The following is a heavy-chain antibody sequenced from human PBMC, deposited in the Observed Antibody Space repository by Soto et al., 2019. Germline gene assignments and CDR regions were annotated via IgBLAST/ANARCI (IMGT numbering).Heavy chain of an antibody. D-gene: IGHD4-4*01. J-gene: IGHJ6*02. V-gene: IGHV3-33*01. CDR3: AREIDSNYAGMDV. CDR1: GFTFSNFG. Sequence: GGSLRLSCEASGFTFSNFGMNWVRQAPGKGLEWVARVWYDGSSKYYVDSVKGRFTISRDNSKETVYLQMNSLRAEDTGVYYCAREIDSNYAGMDVWGQGTTVTV. CDR2: VWYDGSSK.